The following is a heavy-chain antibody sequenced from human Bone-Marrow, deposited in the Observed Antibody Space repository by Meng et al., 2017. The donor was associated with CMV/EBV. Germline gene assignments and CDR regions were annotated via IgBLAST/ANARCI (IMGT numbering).Heavy chain of an antibody. D-gene: IGHD3-3*01. V-gene: IGHV4-34*01. Sequence: SETLSLTCAVYGGSFSGYYWSWIRQPPGKGLEWIGEINHSGSTNYNPSLKSRVTISVDTSKNQFSLKLSSVTAADTAVYYCARDLNSLWQPYDFWSAGGYYFDYWGQGTLVTVSS. CDR3: ARDLNSLWQPYDFWSAGGYYFDY. J-gene: IGHJ4*02. CDR1: GGSFSGYY. CDR2: INHSGST.